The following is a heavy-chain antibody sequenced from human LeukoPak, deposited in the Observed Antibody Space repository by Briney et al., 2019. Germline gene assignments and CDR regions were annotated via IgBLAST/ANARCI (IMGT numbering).Heavy chain of an antibody. J-gene: IGHJ4*02. Sequence: GGSLRLSCAASGFTFSSYGMHWVRQAPGKGLEWVALISHDGTNKYYGDSVKGRFTISRENAKNTLYLQMNSLRGEDTAVYYCAKVRAPYDYVFLSDYWGQGTLVTVSS. V-gene: IGHV3-30*18. D-gene: IGHD3-16*01. CDR1: GFTFSSYG. CDR2: ISHDGTNK. CDR3: AKVRAPYDYVFLSDY.